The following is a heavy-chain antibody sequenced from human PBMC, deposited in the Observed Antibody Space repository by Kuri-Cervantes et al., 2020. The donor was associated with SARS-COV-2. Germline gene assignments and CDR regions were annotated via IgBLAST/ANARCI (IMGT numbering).Heavy chain of an antibody. V-gene: IGHV3-73*01. J-gene: IGHJ4*02. CDR3: TTEPPVYSGYEHFDY. CDR2: VRGKANNYAT. Sequence: GGSLRLSCEVSGFLFSASAIHWVRQASGKGLEWVGRVRGKANNYATAYAASVKGRFTISRDDSKNTLYLQMNSLKTEDTAVYYCTTEPPVYSGYEHFDYWGQGTLVTVSS. CDR1: GFLFSASA. D-gene: IGHD5-12*01.